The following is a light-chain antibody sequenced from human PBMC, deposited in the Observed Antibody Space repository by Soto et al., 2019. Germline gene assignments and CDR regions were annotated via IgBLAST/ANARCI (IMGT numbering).Light chain of an antibody. Sequence: QSVLTQPPSVSGAPGQRVTISCTGSSSSIGAGYPVHWYQQLPGTAPKLLIFGNTIRPSGVPDRFSGSRSGLAITGLQAEDEADYYCQSYESSLSGYVFGTGTKVTVL. J-gene: IGLJ1*01. V-gene: IGLV1-40*01. CDR2: GNT. CDR3: QSYESSLSGYV. CDR1: SSSIGAGYP.